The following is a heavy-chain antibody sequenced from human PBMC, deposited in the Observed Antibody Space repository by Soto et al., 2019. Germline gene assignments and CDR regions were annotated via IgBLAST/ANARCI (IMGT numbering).Heavy chain of an antibody. J-gene: IGHJ4*02. CDR1: VFTFSGYA. V-gene: IGHV3-23*01. Sequence: GGSLRLSCAASVFTFSGYAMIWVRQAPGKGLEWVSAISGSGGSTYYADSVKGRFTISRDNSKNTLYLQMNSLRAEDTAVYYCAKDRYGDYVSDYWGQGTLVTVSS. CDR2: ISGSGGST. D-gene: IGHD4-17*01. CDR3: AKDRYGDYVSDY.